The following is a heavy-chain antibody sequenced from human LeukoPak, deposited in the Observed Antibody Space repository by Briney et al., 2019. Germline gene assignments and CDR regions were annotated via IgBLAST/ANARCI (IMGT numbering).Heavy chain of an antibody. CDR1: GYTFSDHY. V-gene: IGHV1-2*06. Sequence: ASVKVSCKASGYTFSDHYIHWVRQAPGQGLEWMGRINPNSGVTNYAKNFQGRVTITRDTSISTASMELSSLRSDDTAVYYCARQSEPKGDYWGQGTLVTVSS. CDR2: INPNSGVT. CDR3: ARQSEPKGDY. J-gene: IGHJ4*02.